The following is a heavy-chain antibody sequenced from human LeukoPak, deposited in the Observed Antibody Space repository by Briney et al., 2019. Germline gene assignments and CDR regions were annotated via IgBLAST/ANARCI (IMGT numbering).Heavy chain of an antibody. CDR1: GFTFSSYA. V-gene: IGHV3-30*04. CDR3: ARDKGYYYGMDV. J-gene: IGHJ6*04. CDR2: ISYDGSNK. Sequence: PGRSLRLSCAASGFTFSSYAMHWVRQAPGKGLEWVAVISYDGSNKYYADSVKGRFTISRDNSKNTLYLQMNSLRAEDTAVYYCARDKGYYYGMDVWGKGTTVTVSS.